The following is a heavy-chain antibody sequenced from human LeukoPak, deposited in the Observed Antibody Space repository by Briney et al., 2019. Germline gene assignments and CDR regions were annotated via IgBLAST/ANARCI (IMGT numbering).Heavy chain of an antibody. Sequence: GSSVKVSCKASGGTFSSYAIGWVRQAPGQGLEWMGGIIPIFGTANYAQKFQGRVTITADESTSTAYMELSSLRSEDTAVYYCARGRYSSSWSDAFDIWGQGTMVTVSS. CDR3: ARGRYSSSWSDAFDI. CDR2: IIPIFGTA. J-gene: IGHJ3*02. V-gene: IGHV1-69*01. D-gene: IGHD6-13*01. CDR1: GGTFSSYA.